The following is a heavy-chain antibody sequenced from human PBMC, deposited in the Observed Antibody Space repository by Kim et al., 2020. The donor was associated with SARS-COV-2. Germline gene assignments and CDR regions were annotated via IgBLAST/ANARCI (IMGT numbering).Heavy chain of an antibody. J-gene: IGHJ3*02. CDR3: VKDQGSRRYSSSAGLGAFDI. Sequence: GGSLRLSCSASGFTFSSYAMHWVRQAPGKGLEYVSAISSNGGSTYYADSVKGRFTISRDNSKNTLYLQMSSLRAEDTAVYYCVKDQGSRRYSSSAGLGAFDIWGQGTMVTVSS. CDR1: GFTFSSYA. V-gene: IGHV3-64D*09. CDR2: ISSNGGST. D-gene: IGHD6-6*01.